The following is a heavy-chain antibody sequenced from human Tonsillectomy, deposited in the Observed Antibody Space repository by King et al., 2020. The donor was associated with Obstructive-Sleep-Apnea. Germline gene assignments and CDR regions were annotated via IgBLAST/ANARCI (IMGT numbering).Heavy chain of an antibody. J-gene: IGHJ3*02. CDR3: ARRADYSSSNDAFDI. D-gene: IGHD3-22*01. V-gene: IGHV3-74*01. CDR1: GFTFSDYW. Sequence: VQLVESGGDLVQPGGSLRLSCAASGFTFSDYWMYWVRQAPGKGLVWVSRINGAETTTNCADSVKGRFAISSDNAKSTRYLQMNSLRAEDTAVYFCARRADYSSSNDAFDIWGQGTMVSVFS. CDR2: INGAETTT.